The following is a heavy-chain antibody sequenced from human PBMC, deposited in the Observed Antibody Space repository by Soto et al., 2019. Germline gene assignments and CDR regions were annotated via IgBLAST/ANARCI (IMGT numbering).Heavy chain of an antibody. V-gene: IGHV4-34*01. Sequence: QVQLQQWGAGLLKPSETLSLTCAVYGGSFSGYYWSWIRQPPGKGLEWIGEINHSGSTNYNPSLKSRVTISVDTPKNQFSLKLSSVTAADTAVYYCARGPGYCSSTSCYLIDYWGQGTLVTVSS. CDR1: GGSFSGYY. J-gene: IGHJ4*02. CDR2: INHSGST. CDR3: ARGPGYCSSTSCYLIDY. D-gene: IGHD2-2*03.